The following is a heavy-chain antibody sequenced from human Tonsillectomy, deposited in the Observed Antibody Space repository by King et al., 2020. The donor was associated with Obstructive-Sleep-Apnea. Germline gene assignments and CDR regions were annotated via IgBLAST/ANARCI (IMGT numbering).Heavy chain of an antibody. CDR1: GLPFSTYW. CDR3: ARSQAYAYTH. CDR2: IRQDGGET. D-gene: IGHD3-16*01. Sequence: VQLVESGGGLVQPGGSLRLSCAVSGLPFSTYWMSWFRQAPGKGLEWLANIRQDGGETHYAGSVKGRFTISRDNAKHSLYLQMNSLRVEDTAVYYCARSQAYAYTHWGQGTLVTVSS. V-gene: IGHV3-7*01. J-gene: IGHJ4*02.